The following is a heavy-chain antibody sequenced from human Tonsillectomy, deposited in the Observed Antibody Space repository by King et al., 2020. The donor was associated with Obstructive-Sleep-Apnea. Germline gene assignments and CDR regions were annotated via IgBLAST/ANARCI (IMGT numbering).Heavy chain of an antibody. CDR3: GKGDDYGDCGDF. D-gene: IGHD4-17*01. CDR1: GYTFTSYG. J-gene: IGHJ4*02. CDR2: ISAYNGKT. Sequence: VQLVESGAEVRKPGASVKVSCRASGYTFTSYGISWVRQAPGQGLEWMGWISAYNGKTNYAQKLQGRVTMTTVTSTSTAYMELRSLRSDDTAVYYCGKGDDYGDCGDFWGQGTLVTVSS. V-gene: IGHV1-18*04.